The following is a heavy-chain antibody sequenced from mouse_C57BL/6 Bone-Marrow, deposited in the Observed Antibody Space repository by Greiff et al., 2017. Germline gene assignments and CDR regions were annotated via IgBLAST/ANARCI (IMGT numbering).Heavy chain of an antibody. Sequence: QVQLQQPGTELVKPGASVKLSCKASGYTFTSYWMHWVKQRPGQGLEWIGNINPSNGGTNYNEKFKSKATLTVDKSSSTAYMQLSSLTSEDSAVYYCAREGYYGSSYGYAMDYWGQGTSVTVSS. CDR1: GYTFTSYW. D-gene: IGHD1-1*01. CDR3: AREGYYGSSYGYAMDY. CDR2: INPSNGGT. V-gene: IGHV1-53*01. J-gene: IGHJ4*01.